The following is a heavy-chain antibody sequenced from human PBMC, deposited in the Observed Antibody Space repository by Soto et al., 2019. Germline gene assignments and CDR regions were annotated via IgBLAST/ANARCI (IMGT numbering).Heavy chain of an antibody. CDR2: IYYSGST. CDR1: GASISSDNYY. V-gene: IGHV4-31*03. CDR3: ARATIVVRPAAILDP. D-gene: IGHD2-2*02. Sequence: TLSLTCTVSGASISSDNYYWTWIRQHPGKGLEWIGYIYYSGSTYYSPSLKSRVTISVDTSKNHFSLKVSSVTAADTAVYYCARATIVVRPAAILDPWGQGVLVTVSS. J-gene: IGHJ5*02.